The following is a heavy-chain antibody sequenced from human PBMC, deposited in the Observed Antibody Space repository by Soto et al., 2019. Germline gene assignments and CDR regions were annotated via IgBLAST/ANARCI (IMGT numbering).Heavy chain of an antibody. CDR2: IYHSGSN. CDR1: GGSIRSGGYS. J-gene: IGHJ4*02. D-gene: IGHD3-10*01. V-gene: IGHV4-30-2*01. CDR3: ARGSGYRNSPLDY. Sequence: SETLSLTCAVSGGSIRSGGYSWSWIRQPPGKGLEWIGHIYHSGSNNYNPSLMSRVTISVDTSTSQFSLKLSSVTAADTAVYYCARGSGYRNSPLDYWGLGTLVTVSS.